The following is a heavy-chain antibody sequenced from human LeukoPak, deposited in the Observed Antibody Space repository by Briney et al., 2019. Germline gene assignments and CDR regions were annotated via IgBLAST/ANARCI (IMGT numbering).Heavy chain of an antibody. V-gene: IGHV3-74*01. Sequence: GGSLRLSCAASGFTFSSYWMYWVRQAPGKGLVWVSLINNDGSTTRYADSVKGRFTISRDNAKNTLYLQMNSLRAEDTAVYYCARPLPYYYYGMDVWGQGTTVTVSS. CDR3: ARPLPYYYYGMDV. CDR1: GFTFSSYW. J-gene: IGHJ6*02. CDR2: INNDGSTT. D-gene: IGHD3-16*01.